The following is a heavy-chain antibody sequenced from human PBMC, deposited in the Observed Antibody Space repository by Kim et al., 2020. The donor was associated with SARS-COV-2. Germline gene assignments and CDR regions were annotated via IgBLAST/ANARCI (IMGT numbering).Heavy chain of an antibody. D-gene: IGHD2-8*01. CDR2: IYYSGST. J-gene: IGHJ5*02. CDR1: GGSISSYY. Sequence: SETLSLTCTVSGGSISSYYWSWIRQPPGKGLEWIGYIYYSGSTNYNPSLKSRVTISVDTSKHQFSLKLSSVTAADTAVYYCARLQRLINWFDPWGQGTLVTVSS. CDR3: ARLQRLINWFDP. V-gene: IGHV4-59*01.